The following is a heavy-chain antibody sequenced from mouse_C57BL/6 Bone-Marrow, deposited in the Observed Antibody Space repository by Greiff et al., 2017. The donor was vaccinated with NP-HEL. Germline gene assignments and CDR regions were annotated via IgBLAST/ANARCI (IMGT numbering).Heavy chain of an antibody. J-gene: IGHJ4*01. CDR3: ARRVPMTTVVAYYAMDY. D-gene: IGHD1-1*01. CDR2: INPNNGGT. CDR1: GYTFTDYY. Sequence: EVQLQQSGPELVKPGASVKISCKASGYTFTDYYMNWVKQSHGKSLEWIGDINPNNGGTSYNQKFKGKATLTVDKSSSTAYMELRSLTSEDSAVYYCARRVPMTTVVAYYAMDYWGQGTSVTVSS. V-gene: IGHV1-26*01.